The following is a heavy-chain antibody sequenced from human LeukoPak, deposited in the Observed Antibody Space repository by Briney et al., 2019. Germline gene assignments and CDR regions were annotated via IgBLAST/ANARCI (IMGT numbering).Heavy chain of an antibody. CDR2: INSDGSSI. CDR1: GFTFYSYW. V-gene: IGHV3-74*01. CDR3: ARETGYGVFDY. J-gene: IGHJ4*02. D-gene: IGHD1-14*01. Sequence: GGSLRLSCAASGFTFYSYWVHWVRQAPGRGLVCVSRINSDGSSISYADSVKGRLTISRDNAKYTLYLQMNRLRAEDTAVYYCARETGYGVFDYWGQGTLVTVSS.